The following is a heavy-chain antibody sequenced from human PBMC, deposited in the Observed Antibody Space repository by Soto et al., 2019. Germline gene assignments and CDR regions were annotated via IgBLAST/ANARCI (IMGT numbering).Heavy chain of an antibody. CDR3: AAHSRTVTTRYYYGMDV. V-gene: IGHV1-58*01. Sequence: SVKVSCKASGFTFTSSAVQWVRQARGQRLEWIGWIVVGSGNTNYAQKFQERVTITRDMSTSTAYMELSSLRSEDTAVYYCAAHSRTVTTRYYYGMDVWGQGTTVTVSS. CDR1: GFTFTSSA. D-gene: IGHD4-4*01. J-gene: IGHJ6*02. CDR2: IVVGSGNT.